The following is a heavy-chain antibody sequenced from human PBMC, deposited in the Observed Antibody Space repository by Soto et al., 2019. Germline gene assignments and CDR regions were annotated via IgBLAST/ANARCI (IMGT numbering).Heavy chain of an antibody. Sequence: SGTLSLTCTVSGGSISSGGYYWSWIRQHPGKGLEWIGYIYYSGSTYYNPSLKSRVTISVDTSKNQFSLKLSSVTAADTAVYYCARGSLGHSSGWNWFDPWGQGTLVTVSS. D-gene: IGHD6-19*01. J-gene: IGHJ5*02. CDR3: ARGSLGHSSGWNWFDP. CDR2: IYYSGST. V-gene: IGHV4-31*02. CDR1: GGSISSGGYY.